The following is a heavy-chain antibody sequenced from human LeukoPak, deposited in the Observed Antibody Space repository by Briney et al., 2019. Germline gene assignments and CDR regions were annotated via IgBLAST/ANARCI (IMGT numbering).Heavy chain of an antibody. D-gene: IGHD3-22*01. V-gene: IGHV3-23*01. CDR2: ISGSGGTA. Sequence: GGSLRLSCAASGFTFSSYAMTWVRQAPGKGLEWVSAISGSGGTADYADSVKGRFTISRDNSKNTLYLQMNSLRAEDTAVYYCATDSSGPYFDYWGQGALVTVSS. CDR1: GFTFSSYA. CDR3: ATDSSGPYFDY. J-gene: IGHJ4*02.